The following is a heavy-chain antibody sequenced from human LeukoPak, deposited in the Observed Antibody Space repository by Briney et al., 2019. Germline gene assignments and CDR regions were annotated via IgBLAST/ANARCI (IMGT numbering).Heavy chain of an antibody. D-gene: IGHD2-2*01. V-gene: IGHV1-46*01. Sequence: GASVKVSCKASGHTFTSYYMHWVRQAPGQGLEWMGIINPSGGSTSYAQKFQGRVTMTRDMSTSTVYMELSSLKSEDTAVYYCARGPRRICSSTSCHGHYYYYMDVWGKGTTVTVSS. J-gene: IGHJ6*03. CDR2: INPSGGST. CDR1: GHTFTSYY. CDR3: ARGPRRICSSTSCHGHYYYYMDV.